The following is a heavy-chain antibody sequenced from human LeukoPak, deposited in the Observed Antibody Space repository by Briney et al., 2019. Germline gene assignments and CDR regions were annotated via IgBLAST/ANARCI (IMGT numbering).Heavy chain of an antibody. D-gene: IGHD1-20*01. CDR1: GGTFSSYA. V-gene: IGHV1-69*04. CDR3: ASWSGDNSNYADY. CDR2: IIPILGIA. J-gene: IGHJ4*02. Sequence: SVKVSCKASGGTFSSYAISWVRQAPGQGLEWMGRIIPILGIANYAQKFQGRVTITADKSTSTAYMELSSLRSEDTAVYYCASWSGDNSNYADYWGQGTLVTVSS.